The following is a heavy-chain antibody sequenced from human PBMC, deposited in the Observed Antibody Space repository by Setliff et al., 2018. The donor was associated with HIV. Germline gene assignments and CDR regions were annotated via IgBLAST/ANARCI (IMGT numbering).Heavy chain of an antibody. Sequence: SETLSLTCTVSGGSITSGSYSWTWIREPAGKGLVWIGRISTSGGTNYNTSRKSRVTISVDTSKNQFSLKLTSVTAADTAVYYCARDGQWRYAVDIWGQGTMVTVSS. V-gene: IGHV4-61*02. CDR3: ARDGQWRYAVDI. D-gene: IGHD6-19*01. CDR1: GGSITSGSYS. CDR2: ISTSGGT. J-gene: IGHJ3*02.